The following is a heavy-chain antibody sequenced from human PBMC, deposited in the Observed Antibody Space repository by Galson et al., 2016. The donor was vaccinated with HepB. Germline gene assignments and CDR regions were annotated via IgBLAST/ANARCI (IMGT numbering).Heavy chain of an antibody. Sequence: ETLSLTCTVSGDSISNVGRHWGWFRQSPEMGLEYIGSIHSSGTSYYNPSLTSRVTVSADMSRNQFFLSLTSVTAADTAIYYCVRLGTAAAVANRRGCVYWGQGTRVTVSS. CDR2: IHSSGTS. CDR1: GDSISNVGRH. D-gene: IGHD6-13*01. V-gene: IGHV4-39*01. J-gene: IGHJ4*02. CDR3: VRLGTAAAVANRRGCVY.